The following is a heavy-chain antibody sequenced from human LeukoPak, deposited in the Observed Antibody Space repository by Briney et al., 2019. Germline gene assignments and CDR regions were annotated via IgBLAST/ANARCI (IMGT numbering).Heavy chain of an antibody. J-gene: IGHJ6*02. D-gene: IGHD4-17*01. CDR3: ARDDGGDYGSGGMDV. CDR2: IYYSGST. CDR1: GGSISSYY. Sequence: SETLSLTCTVSGGSISSYYWSWIRQPPGKRLGWSGYIYYSGSTNYNPSLKSRVTISVDTSKNQFSLKLSSVTAADTAVYYCARDDGGDYGSGGMDVWGQGTTVTVSS. V-gene: IGHV4-59*01.